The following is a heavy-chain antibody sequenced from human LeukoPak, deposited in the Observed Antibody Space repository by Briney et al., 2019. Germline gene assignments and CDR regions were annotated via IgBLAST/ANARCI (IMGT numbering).Heavy chain of an antibody. CDR2: ISYDGTNK. J-gene: IGHJ4*02. Sequence: PGGSLRLSCAASGFTFSGYGMHWVRQAPGKGLEWVAVISYDGTNKYYADSVKGRFTISRDSSKNTLSLQMNSLRAEDTAVYYCAKGTRYCSSTSCLTPYFDYWGQGALVTVSS. V-gene: IGHV3-30*18. CDR1: GFTFSGYG. D-gene: IGHD2-2*01. CDR3: AKGTRYCSSTSCLTPYFDY.